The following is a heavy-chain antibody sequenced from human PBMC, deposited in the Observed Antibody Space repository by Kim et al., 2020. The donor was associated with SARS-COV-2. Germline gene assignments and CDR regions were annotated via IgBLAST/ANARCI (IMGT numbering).Heavy chain of an antibody. J-gene: IGHJ2*01. CDR3: AGGYLHFRRPKFDL. D-gene: IGHD3-16*02. CDR2: IYYSGST. Sequence: SETLSLTCTVSGGSIRSSSYYWGWIRQPPGKGLEWIGSIYYSGSTYYNPSLKSRVTISVDTSKNQFSLKLSSVTAADTAVYYCAGGYLHFRRPKFDLWGRGTLVTVSS. V-gene: IGHV4-39*01. CDR1: GGSIRSSSYY.